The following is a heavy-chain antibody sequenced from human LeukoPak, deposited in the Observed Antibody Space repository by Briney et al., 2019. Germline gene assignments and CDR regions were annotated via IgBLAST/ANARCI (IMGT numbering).Heavy chain of an antibody. V-gene: IGHV4-59*01. CDR2: IYYSGST. J-gene: IGHJ3*02. CDR3: ARVMSRGWAFDI. CDR1: GGSISSYY. Sequence: SETLSLTCTVSGGSISSYYWSWIRQPPRKGLEWIGYIYYSGSTNYNPSLKSRVTISVDTSKNQFSLKLSSVTAADTAVYYCARVMSRGWAFDIWGQGTMVTVSS. D-gene: IGHD2-15*01.